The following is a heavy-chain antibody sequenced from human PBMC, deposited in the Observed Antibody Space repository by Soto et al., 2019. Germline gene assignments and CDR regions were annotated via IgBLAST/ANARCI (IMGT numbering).Heavy chain of an antibody. CDR1: GFSLSTSGVG. D-gene: IGHD3-10*01. CDR3: AHRPKGSRRVIIGGYYFDY. V-gene: IGHV2-5*01. Sequence: QFTLKESGPTLVKPTQTLTLTCTFSGFSLSTSGVGVGWIRQPPGKALEWLALIYWNDDKRYSPSLKSRLTITKDTSKNQVVLTMTNMDPVDTATYYCAHRPKGSRRVIIGGYYFDYWGQGTLVTVSS. J-gene: IGHJ4*02. CDR2: IYWNDDK.